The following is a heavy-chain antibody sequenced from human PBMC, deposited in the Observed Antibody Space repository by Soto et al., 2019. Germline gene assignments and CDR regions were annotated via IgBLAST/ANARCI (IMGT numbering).Heavy chain of an antibody. CDR1: GGTFSSYA. CDR3: ARSHEGYCRGGSCYSRIGLDY. CDR2: IIPIFGTA. Sequence: QVQLVQSGAEVKKPGSSVKVSCKASGGTFSSYAISWVRQAPGQGLEWMGGIIPIFGTANYAQKFQGRVTITADEATSTAYMELSSLRSEDTAVYYCARSHEGYCRGGSCYSRIGLDYWGQGTLVTVSS. D-gene: IGHD2-15*01. J-gene: IGHJ4*02. V-gene: IGHV1-69*01.